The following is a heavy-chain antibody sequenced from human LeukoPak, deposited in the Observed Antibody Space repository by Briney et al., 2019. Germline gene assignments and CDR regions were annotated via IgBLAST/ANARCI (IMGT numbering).Heavy chain of an antibody. Sequence: GGSLRLSCAASGFTFRNFGMHWVRQAQGKGLEWVAVIHYDGNKKYYADSVKGRFTISRDNSKNTLYLQMNSLRAEDTAVYYCARDGYCSSTSCLGIYGMDVWGQGTTVTVSS. CDR3: ARDGYCSSTSCLGIYGMDV. CDR2: IHYDGNKK. D-gene: IGHD2-2*03. CDR1: GFTFRNFG. J-gene: IGHJ6*02. V-gene: IGHV3-30*02.